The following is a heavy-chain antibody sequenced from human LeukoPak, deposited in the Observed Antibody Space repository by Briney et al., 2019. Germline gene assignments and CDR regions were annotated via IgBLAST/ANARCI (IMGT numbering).Heavy chain of an antibody. CDR1: GGSISSHY. CDR2: IYYSGST. V-gene: IGHV4-59*11. J-gene: IGHJ4*02. Sequence: PSETLSLTCTVSGGSISSHYWSWIRQPPGKGLEWIGYIYYSGSTNYNPSLKSRVTISVDTSKNQFSLKLSSVTAADTAVYYCARDTYYYDSSGYSPFDYWGQGTLVTVSS. CDR3: ARDTYYYDSSGYSPFDY. D-gene: IGHD3-22*01.